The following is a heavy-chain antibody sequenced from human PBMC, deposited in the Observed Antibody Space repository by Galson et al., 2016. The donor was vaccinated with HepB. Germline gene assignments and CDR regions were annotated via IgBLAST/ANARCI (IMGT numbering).Heavy chain of an antibody. J-gene: IGHJ6*02. D-gene: IGHD5-18*01. Sequence: SLRLSCAASGFTVSSNYMSWVRQAPGKGLEWVSVIYSGGSTYYADSVKGRFTISRDNSKNTLYLQINSLRAEDTAVNYCARGGRDTAMDYYYYGMDVWGQGTTVTVSS. V-gene: IGHV3-66*01. CDR1: GFTVSSNY. CDR3: ARGGRDTAMDYYYYGMDV. CDR2: IYSGGST.